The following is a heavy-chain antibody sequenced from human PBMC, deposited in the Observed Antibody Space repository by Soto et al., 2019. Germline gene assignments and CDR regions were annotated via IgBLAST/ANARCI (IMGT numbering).Heavy chain of an antibody. V-gene: IGHV4-59*01. Sequence: SETLSLTCYVSGGFISTYYWSWIRQPPGKGLEWIGYIHNSGSANYNPSLQSRVTISVDTFNNSFSLRLTSVTAADTAVYYCARDSTRALGFFDFWGQGTLVTVPQ. CDR3: ARDSTRALGFFDF. D-gene: IGHD1-26*01. J-gene: IGHJ4*02. CDR1: GGFISTYY. CDR2: IHNSGSA.